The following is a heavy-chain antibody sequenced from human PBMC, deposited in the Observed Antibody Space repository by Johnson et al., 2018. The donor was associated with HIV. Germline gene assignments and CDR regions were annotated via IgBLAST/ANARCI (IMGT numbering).Heavy chain of an antibody. CDR3: ARAIVVDDDAFDI. Sequence: QVQLVESGGGLVKPGGSLRLSCAASGFTFSSYAMHWVRQAPGKGLEWVALISYDGSNKYYADSVKGRFTISRDNSKNTLYLQIHSLRAEDTALFYCARAIVVDDDAFDIWGQGTMVTVSS. J-gene: IGHJ3*02. D-gene: IGHD3-22*01. CDR2: ISYDGSNK. CDR1: GFTFSSYA. V-gene: IGHV3-30*04.